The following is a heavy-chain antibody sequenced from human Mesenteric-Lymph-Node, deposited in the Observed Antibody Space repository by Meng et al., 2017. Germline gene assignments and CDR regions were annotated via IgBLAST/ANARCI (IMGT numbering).Heavy chain of an antibody. Sequence: QVQLQQWGAGLVKPSGTLSLTGAVAGDSISSSNWWSWVRQPPGKGLEWIGEIYHSGITNYDPSLKSRVTISVDKSKNQFSLKLSSVTAADTAVYYCSRSAYSSAWHVDYWGQGTLVTVSS. CDR3: SRSAYSSAWHVDY. CDR2: IYHSGIT. V-gene: IGHV4-4*02. D-gene: IGHD6-19*01. J-gene: IGHJ4*02. CDR1: GDSISSSNW.